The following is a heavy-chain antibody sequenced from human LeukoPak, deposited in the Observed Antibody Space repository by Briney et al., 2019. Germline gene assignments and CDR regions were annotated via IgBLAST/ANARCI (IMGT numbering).Heavy chain of an antibody. CDR2: IYYSGST. CDR3: ARHYGGNSFYYYYYGMDV. J-gene: IGHJ6*02. V-gene: IGHV4-31*03. D-gene: IGHD4-23*01. CDR1: GGSTSSGGYY. Sequence: PSETLSLTCTVSGGSTSSGGYYWSWIRQHPGKGLEWIGYIYYSGSTYYNPSLKSRVTISVDTSKNQFSLKLSSVTAADTAVYYCARHYGGNSFYYYYYGMDVWGQGTTVTVSS.